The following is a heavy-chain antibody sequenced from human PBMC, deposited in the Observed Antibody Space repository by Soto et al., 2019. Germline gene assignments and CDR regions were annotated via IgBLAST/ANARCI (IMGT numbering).Heavy chain of an antibody. V-gene: IGHV3-48*02. J-gene: IGHJ4*02. Sequence: EVQLVESGGGLVQPGGSLRLSCAASGFSFSSYCMNWVRQAPGKGLEWVSYISTGTSAIYYPDSVKGRFTISRDDAKNSLFLQRDSLRDEDTAVYYCARDLPWTYSIDYWGQGTLVTVSS. CDR3: ARDLPWTYSIDY. CDR2: ISTGTSAI. CDR1: GFSFSSYC. D-gene: IGHD2-15*01.